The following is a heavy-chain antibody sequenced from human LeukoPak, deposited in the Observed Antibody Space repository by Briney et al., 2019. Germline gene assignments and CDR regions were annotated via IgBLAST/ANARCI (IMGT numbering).Heavy chain of an antibody. J-gene: IGHJ4*02. D-gene: IGHD6-6*01. Sequence: GASVKVSCTASGYTFTGYYMHWVRQAPGQGLEWMGWINPNSGGTNYAQKFQGWVTMTRDTSISTAYMELSRLRSDDTAVYYCARGYSSSSGFDYWGQGTLVTVSS. V-gene: IGHV1-2*04. CDR1: GYTFTGYY. CDR2: INPNSGGT. CDR3: ARGYSSSSGFDY.